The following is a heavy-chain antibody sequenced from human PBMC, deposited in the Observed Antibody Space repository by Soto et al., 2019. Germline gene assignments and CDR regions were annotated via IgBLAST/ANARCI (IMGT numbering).Heavy chain of an antibody. D-gene: IGHD6-19*01. V-gene: IGHV1-18*01. J-gene: IGHJ6*03. CDR1: GYTFTSYG. CDR3: ARVIAVAGTYYCYYKDV. Sequence: ASVKVSCKASGYTFTSYGISWVRQAPGQGLEWMGWISAYNGNTNYAQKLQGRVTMTTDTSTSTAYMELRSLRSDDTAVYYCARVIAVAGTYYCYYKDVWGKGTTVTVSS. CDR2: ISAYNGNT.